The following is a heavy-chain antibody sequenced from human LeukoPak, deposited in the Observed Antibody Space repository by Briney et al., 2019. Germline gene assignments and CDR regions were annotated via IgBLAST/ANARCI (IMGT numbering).Heavy chain of an antibody. V-gene: IGHV3-7*01. Sequence: GGSLRLSCAASGFTFSSYWMSWVRQAPGKGLEWVANIKQDGSEKYYVDSVKGRFTISRDNAKNSLYLQMNSLRAEDTAVYYCARDTASYYDSSGYYLDYWGQGTLVTVSS. CDR3: ARDTASYYDSSGYYLDY. J-gene: IGHJ4*02. CDR2: IKQDGSEK. D-gene: IGHD3-22*01. CDR1: GFTFSSYW.